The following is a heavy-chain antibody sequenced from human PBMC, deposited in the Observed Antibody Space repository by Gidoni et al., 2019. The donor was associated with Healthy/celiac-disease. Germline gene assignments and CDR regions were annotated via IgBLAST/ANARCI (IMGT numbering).Heavy chain of an antibody. D-gene: IGHD2-15*01. CDR1: VFTFSRYS. Sequence: EVQLVESGGGLVTPGGSLRLSCSAAVFTFSRYSMNWVRQAPGKVLEWVSSISSSSSYIYYADSVKGRFTISRDNAKNSLYLQMNSLRAEDTAVYYCARDLVAATPDYWGQGTLVTVSS. V-gene: IGHV3-21*01. CDR2: ISSSSSYI. J-gene: IGHJ4*02. CDR3: ARDLVAATPDY.